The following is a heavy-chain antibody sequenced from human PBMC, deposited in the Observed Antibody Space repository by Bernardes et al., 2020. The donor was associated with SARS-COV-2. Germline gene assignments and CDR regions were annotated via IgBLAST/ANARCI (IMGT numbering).Heavy chain of an antibody. J-gene: IGHJ4*02. V-gene: IGHV3-23*01. CDR3: VKEAAETAYGDF. CDR1: GFTFGSFA. D-gene: IGHD6-13*01. CDR2: ISDISTRL. Sequence: GGSLRLSCVASGFTFGSFAMSWVRQAPGKGLEWVSAISDISTRLYYTDSVKGRFTISRDNSKNTLYLQMNTLRADDTAVYVCVKEAAETAYGDFWGQGILVTVAS.